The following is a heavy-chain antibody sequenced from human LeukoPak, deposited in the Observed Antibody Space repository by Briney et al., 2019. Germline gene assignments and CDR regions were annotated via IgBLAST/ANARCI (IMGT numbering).Heavy chain of an antibody. J-gene: IGHJ4*02. CDR2: IYSGGST. Sequence: GGSLRLSCAASEFSVGSNYMTWVRQAPGKGLEWVSLIYSGGSTYYADSVKGRFTISRDNSKNTLYLQMNSLRAEDTAVYYCAKLCSGGSCLDYWGQGTLVTVSS. D-gene: IGHD2-15*01. CDR1: EFSVGSNY. CDR3: AKLCSGGSCLDY. V-gene: IGHV3-66*04.